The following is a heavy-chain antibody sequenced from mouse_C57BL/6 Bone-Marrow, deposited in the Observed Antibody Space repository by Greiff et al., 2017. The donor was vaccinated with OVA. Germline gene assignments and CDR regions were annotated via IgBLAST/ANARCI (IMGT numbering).Heavy chain of an antibody. CDR3: ASDRGLLRFAY. Sequence: VQLVESGPGLVAPSQSLSITCTVSGFSLTSYGVDWVRQSPGKGLEWLGVIWGVGSTNYNSALKSRLSISKDNSKSQVFLKMNSLQTDDTAMYYCASDRGLLRFAYWGQGTLVTVSA. CDR2: IWGVGST. V-gene: IGHV2-6*01. J-gene: IGHJ3*01. CDR1: GFSLTSYG. D-gene: IGHD2-3*01.